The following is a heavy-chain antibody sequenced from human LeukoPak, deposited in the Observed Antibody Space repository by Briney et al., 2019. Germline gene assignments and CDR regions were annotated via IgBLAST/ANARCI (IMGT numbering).Heavy chain of an antibody. CDR1: GYTFTSYA. D-gene: IGHD3-9*01. Sequence: SCKASGYTFTSYAMHWVRQAPGKGLEWVAVISYDGSNKYYADSVKGRFTISRDSSKNTLYLQMNSLRSEDTAVCYCARGGSYDILTDYSPDYYFDYWGQGTLVTVSS. J-gene: IGHJ4*02. V-gene: IGHV3-30*04. CDR3: ARGGSYDILTDYSPDYYFDY. CDR2: ISYDGSNK.